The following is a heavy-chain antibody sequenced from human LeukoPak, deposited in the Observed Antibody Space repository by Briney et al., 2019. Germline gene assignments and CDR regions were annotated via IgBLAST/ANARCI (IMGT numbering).Heavy chain of an antibody. CDR1: GGSISSYY. J-gene: IGHJ4*02. Sequence: SETLSLTCTVFGGSISSYYWSWIRQPPGKGLEWIGYIYYSGSTNYNPSLKSRVTISVDTSKNQFSLKLSSVTAADTAVYYCARGMITFGGGYYFDYWGQGTLVTVSS. V-gene: IGHV4-59*01. CDR2: IYYSGST. D-gene: IGHD3-16*01. CDR3: ARGMITFGGGYYFDY.